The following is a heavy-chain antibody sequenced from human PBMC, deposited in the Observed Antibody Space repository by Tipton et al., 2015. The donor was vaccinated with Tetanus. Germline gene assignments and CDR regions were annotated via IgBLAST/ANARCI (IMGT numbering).Heavy chain of an antibody. V-gene: IGHV4-39*01. J-gene: IGHJ4*02. D-gene: IGHD5-24*01. Sequence: TLSLTCTVSGGSISSGSYYWGWIRQPPGKGLEWIGSIYYSGSTYYNPSLKSRVTISVDTSKNQFSLKLSSVTAADTAVYYCASSAYKAGFDYWGQGTLVTVSS. CDR1: GGSISSGSYY. CDR2: IYYSGST. CDR3: ASSAYKAGFDY.